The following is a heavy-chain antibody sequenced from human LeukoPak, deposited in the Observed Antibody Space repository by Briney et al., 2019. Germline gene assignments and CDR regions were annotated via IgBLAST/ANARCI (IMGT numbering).Heavy chain of an antibody. V-gene: IGHV4-39*07. D-gene: IGHD3-10*01. CDR1: GGSISSGSYY. CDR3: ARVTMVRGVTANYYYYMDV. J-gene: IGHJ6*03. CDR2: VYDFGNA. Sequence: PSETLSLTCTVSGGSISSGSYYWAWIRQPPEKGLEWIGGVYDFGNAYHNPSLKSRVTISVDTSKNQFFLKLSSVTAADTAVYYCARVTMVRGVTANYYYYMDVWGKGTTVTVSS.